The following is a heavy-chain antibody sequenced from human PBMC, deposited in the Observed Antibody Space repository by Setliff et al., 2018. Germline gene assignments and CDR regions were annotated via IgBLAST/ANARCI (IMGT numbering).Heavy chain of an antibody. V-gene: IGHV4-34*01. J-gene: IGHJ4*02. CDR2: INHSGST. CDR3: AGRPQNTPMGPCDY. D-gene: IGHD5-18*01. CDR1: GGSFSDYY. Sequence: PSETLSLTCGASGGSFSDYYWSWIRQTPGKGLEWIGEINHSGSTKCNPSLKSRVTLSVDTSKNQFSLMLTSVTAADTAIYYCAGRPQNTPMGPCDYWGQGALVTVSS.